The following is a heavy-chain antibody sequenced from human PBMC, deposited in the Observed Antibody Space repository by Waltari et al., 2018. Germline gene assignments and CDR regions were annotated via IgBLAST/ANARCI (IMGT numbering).Heavy chain of an antibody. J-gene: IGHJ6*03. Sequence: QVQLQESGPGLVKPSETLSLTCTVSGGSISSYYWSWIRQPAGKGLEWIGRIYTSGGTNYNPCLKRRVAMSVDTSKNQFSLKLSSVTAADTAVYYCARDRGQQYYDFYMDVWGKGTTVTVSS. D-gene: IGHD3-3*01. V-gene: IGHV4-4*07. CDR1: GGSISSYY. CDR3: ARDRGQQYYDFYMDV. CDR2: IYTSGGT.